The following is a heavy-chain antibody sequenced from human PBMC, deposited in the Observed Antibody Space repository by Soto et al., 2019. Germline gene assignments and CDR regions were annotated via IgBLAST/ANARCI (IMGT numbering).Heavy chain of an antibody. CDR3: ARDKTGWELDY. CDR1: GGTFSSYT. V-gene: IGHV1-69*08. D-gene: IGHD1-26*01. Sequence: QVQLVQSGAEVKKPGSSVKVSCKASGGTFSSYTISWVRQAPGQGLEGMGRIIPILGIANYAQKFQGRVTITADKSTSTAYMELSSLRSEDTAVYYCARDKTGWELDYWGQGTLVTVSS. J-gene: IGHJ4*02. CDR2: IIPILGIA.